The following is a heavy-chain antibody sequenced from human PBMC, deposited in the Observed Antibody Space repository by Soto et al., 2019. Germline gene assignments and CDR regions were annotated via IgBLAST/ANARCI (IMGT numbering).Heavy chain of an antibody. CDR3: APWDSYGHYFDY. V-gene: IGHV4-39*01. D-gene: IGHD5-18*01. CDR1: GGSISDSNYY. Sequence: SETLSLTCTVSGGSISDSNYYWGWIRQPPGKGLEWIGSIYYSGSTYYNPSLKSRVTISVDTSMNQFSLELSSVTAADTAVYYCAPWDSYGHYFDYWGQGTLVTVSS. CDR2: IYYSGST. J-gene: IGHJ4*02.